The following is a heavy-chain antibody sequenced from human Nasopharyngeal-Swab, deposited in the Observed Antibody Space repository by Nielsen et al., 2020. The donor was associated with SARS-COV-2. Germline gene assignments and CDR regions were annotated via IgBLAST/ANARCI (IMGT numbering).Heavy chain of an antibody. CDR3: ASLLWFGELFSYYYYGMDV. CDR2: IYYSGST. CDR1: GGSISSSSYY. Sequence: SETLSLTCTVSGGSISSSSYYWGWIRQPPGKGLEWLGSIYYSGSTYYNPSLKSRVTISVDTSKNQFSLKLSSVTAADTAVYYCASLLWFGELFSYYYYGMDVWGQGTTVTVSS. V-gene: IGHV4-39*01. D-gene: IGHD3-10*01. J-gene: IGHJ6*02.